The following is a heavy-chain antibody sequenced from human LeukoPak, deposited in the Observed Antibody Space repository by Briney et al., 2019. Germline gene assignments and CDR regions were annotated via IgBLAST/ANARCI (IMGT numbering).Heavy chain of an antibody. Sequence: GGSLRLSCAASGFTFSSYAMSWVRQAPGKGLKWVSSISDSGDTPYYADSVKGLFTISRDNSKNTLYLQMSSLRAEDTAVYYCVQLLDDNPIRWYFGLWGRGTLVTVSS. CDR1: GFTFSSYA. V-gene: IGHV3-23*01. J-gene: IGHJ2*01. D-gene: IGHD1-14*01. CDR2: ISDSGDTP. CDR3: VQLLDDNPIRWYFGL.